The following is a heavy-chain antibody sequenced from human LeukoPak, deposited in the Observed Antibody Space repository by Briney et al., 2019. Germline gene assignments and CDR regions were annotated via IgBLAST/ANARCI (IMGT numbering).Heavy chain of an antibody. CDR2: ISAYNGNT. CDR1: GYTFTSYG. Sequence: ASVKVSCKASGYTFTSYGISWVRQAPGQGLEWMGWISAYNGNTNYAQKLQGRVTMTTDTSTSTAYMELRSLRSDDTAVYYCARWGIVANIESLYYYYYYMDVWGKGTTVTVSS. D-gene: IGHD5-12*01. CDR3: ARWGIVANIESLYYYYYYMDV. V-gene: IGHV1-18*01. J-gene: IGHJ6*03.